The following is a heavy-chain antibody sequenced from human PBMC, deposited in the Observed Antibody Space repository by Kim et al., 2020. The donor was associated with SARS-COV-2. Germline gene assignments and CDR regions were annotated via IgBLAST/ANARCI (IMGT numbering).Heavy chain of an antibody. Sequence: SVKVSCKASGGTFSSYAISWVRQAPGQGLEWMGGIIPIFGTANYAQKFQGRVTITADESTSTAYMELSSLRSEDTAVYYCVVKAMATWYGMDVWGQGTTVTVSS. V-gene: IGHV1-69*13. J-gene: IGHJ6*02. CDR3: VVKAMATWYGMDV. D-gene: IGHD5-18*01. CDR2: IIPIFGTA. CDR1: GGTFSSYA.